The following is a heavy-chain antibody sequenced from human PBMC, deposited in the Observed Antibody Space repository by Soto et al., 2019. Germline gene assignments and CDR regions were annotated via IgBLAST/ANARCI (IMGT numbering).Heavy chain of an antibody. CDR1: GFTFSSYE. CDR2: ISNSASRI. CDR3: ARDYDILLTGGYYYGMDV. V-gene: IGHV3-48*03. Sequence: GGSLRLSCAASGFTFSSYEMNWVRQAPGKGLEWVSKISNSASRIYYADSVKGRFTISRDNAKNSLFLQMNSLRVEDTAVYYCARDYDILLTGGYYYGMDVWGQGTTVTVSS. D-gene: IGHD3-9*01. J-gene: IGHJ6*02.